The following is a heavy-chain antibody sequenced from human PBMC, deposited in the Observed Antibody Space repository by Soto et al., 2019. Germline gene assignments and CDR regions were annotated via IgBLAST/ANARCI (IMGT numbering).Heavy chain of an antibody. CDR3: ARDIPFCGGVCHDAFDI. CDR2: INHSGST. V-gene: IGHV4-34*01. Sequence: SETLSLTCAVYGGSFSGYYWTWIRQPPGTGLEWIGEINHSGSTNYNPSLKSRVTISVDTSKNQFSLKLTSVTAADTAVYYCARDIPFCGGVCHDAFDIWGQGTMVTVSS. D-gene: IGHD2-21*02. CDR1: GGSFSGYY. J-gene: IGHJ3*02.